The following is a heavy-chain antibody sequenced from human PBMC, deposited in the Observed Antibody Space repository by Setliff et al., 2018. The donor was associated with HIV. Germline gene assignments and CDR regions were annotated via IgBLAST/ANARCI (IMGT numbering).Heavy chain of an antibody. CDR2: ISGSGAST. Sequence: PGGSLRLSCAASGFTFSSCAMSWVRQAPGKGLEWVLVISGSGASTYSADSVKGPFTIARDNSKNTLDLQMNGRGVEDTAVYYCAKDGISGGAYPPYYFDYWGHGTLVTVSS. V-gene: IGHV3-23*01. CDR1: GFTFSSCA. J-gene: IGHJ4*01. CDR3: AKDGISGGAYPPYYFDY. D-gene: IGHD2-15*01.